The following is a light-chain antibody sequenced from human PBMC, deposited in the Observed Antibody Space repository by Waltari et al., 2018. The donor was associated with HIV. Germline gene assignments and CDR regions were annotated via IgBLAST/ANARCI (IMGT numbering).Light chain of an antibody. CDR2: YVS. CDR1: SSDIGGYNF. J-gene: IGLJ1*01. CDR3: SSYTSSSTLFV. Sequence: QSALTQPASVSGSPGQSITIPCPGASSDIGGYNFVSWYQQHPGKAPKLMIYYVSNRPSGVSNRFSGSKSGNTASLTISGLQAEDEADYYCSSYTSSSTLFVFGTGTKVTVL. V-gene: IGLV2-14*01.